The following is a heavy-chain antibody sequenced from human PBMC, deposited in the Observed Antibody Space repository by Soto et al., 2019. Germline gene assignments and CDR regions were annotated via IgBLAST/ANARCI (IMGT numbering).Heavy chain of an antibody. CDR3: AKGFGYGDTKHIDH. CDR2: ITNTGITT. V-gene: IGHV3-23*01. J-gene: IGHJ4*02. Sequence: GGSLRLSCAASGFGFSTHALSWVRQAPGKGLEWLSSITNTGITTHYADSVKGRFTISRENSRNMLHLQMNNLRVDDTAVYYCAKGFGYGDTKHIDHWGQGTLVTAPQ. D-gene: IGHD4-17*01. CDR1: GFGFSTHA.